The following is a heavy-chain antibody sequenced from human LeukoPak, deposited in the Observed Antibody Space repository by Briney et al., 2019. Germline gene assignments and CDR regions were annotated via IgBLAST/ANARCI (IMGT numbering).Heavy chain of an antibody. D-gene: IGHD3-22*01. V-gene: IGHV3-13*01. CDR3: AADRERDPSCYYLV. CDR1: GFTLTNYA. J-gene: IGHJ1*01. Sequence: GGSLRLSCATSGFTLTNYAMHWVRQPAGEGLEWVSALGTAGDTFYPGSVKGRFTISRDNSKNTLFLQMNSLRAEDSAVYYCAADRERDPSCYYLVGGQGTLITVSS. CDR2: LGTAGDT.